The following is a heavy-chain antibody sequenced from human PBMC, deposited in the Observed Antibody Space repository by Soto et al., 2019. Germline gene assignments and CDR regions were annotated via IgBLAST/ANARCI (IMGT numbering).Heavy chain of an antibody. Sequence: GGSLRLSCAASGFTFSSYAMSWVLQAPGKGLEWVSAISGSGGSTYYADSVKGRFTISRDNSKNTLYLQMNSLRAEDTAVYYCAKEDYYDFWSGYYNLRVNDYYYYYGMDVWGQGTTVTVSS. J-gene: IGHJ6*02. CDR1: GFTFSSYA. CDR3: AKEDYYDFWSGYYNLRVNDYYYYYGMDV. V-gene: IGHV3-23*01. D-gene: IGHD3-3*01. CDR2: ISGSGGST.